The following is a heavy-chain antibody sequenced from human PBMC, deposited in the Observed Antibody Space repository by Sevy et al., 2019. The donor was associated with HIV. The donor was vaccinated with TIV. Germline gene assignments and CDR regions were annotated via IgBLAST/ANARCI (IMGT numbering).Heavy chain of an antibody. CDR2: LSFGCGEI. J-gene: IGHJ4*02. V-gene: IGHV3-23*01. Sequence: GGSLRLSCAASGFTFSKYSMSWIRQPPGKGLEWVSTLSFGCGEINHADSVKGRFTISRDNSKNSLYLQMNNLRAEDTAVYYCAREGCTKPHDYWGQGTLVTVSS. CDR3: AREGCTKPHDY. CDR1: GFTFSKYS. D-gene: IGHD2-8*01.